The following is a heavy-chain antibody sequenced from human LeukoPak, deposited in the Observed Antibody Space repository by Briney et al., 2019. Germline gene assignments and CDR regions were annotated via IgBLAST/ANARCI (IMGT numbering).Heavy chain of an antibody. CDR3: TRDMIRGVPDYIDY. Sequence: PGGSLRLSCAATGFRFSSYDMHWVRQAPGKGREWVAAISAEGDIQIYLDSVMGRFTISRDNSKSTLYLQMNSLRIEDTGFYYCTRDMIRGVPDYIDYWGQGTLVTVSS. J-gene: IGHJ4*02. D-gene: IGHD3-10*01. CDR2: ISAEGDIQ. CDR1: GFRFSSYD. V-gene: IGHV3-30-3*01.